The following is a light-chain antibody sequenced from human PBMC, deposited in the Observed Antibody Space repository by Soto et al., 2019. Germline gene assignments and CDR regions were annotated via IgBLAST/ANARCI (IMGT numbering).Light chain of an antibody. Sequence: EIVLTQSAATLSLSPGERATLSCRASQSVSSYLAWYQQKPGQAPRLLIYDASTRATGIPARFSGSGSGTEFTLTISSLQSEDFAVYYCQQYNNWPPTTFGQGTLLEIK. V-gene: IGKV3-15*01. CDR1: QSVSSY. CDR2: DAS. CDR3: QQYNNWPPTT. J-gene: IGKJ5*01.